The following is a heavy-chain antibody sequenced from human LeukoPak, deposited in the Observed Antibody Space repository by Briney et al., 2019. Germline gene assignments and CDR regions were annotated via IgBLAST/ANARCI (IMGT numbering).Heavy chain of an antibody. Sequence: QPGGSLRLSCAASGFTFSSYAMHWVRQAPGKGLEWVAVISYDGSNKYYADSVKGRFTISRDNSKNTLYLQMNSLRAEDTAVYYCARAPRTVATLDYWGQGTLVTVSS. CDR1: GFTFSSYA. D-gene: IGHD5-12*01. CDR3: ARAPRTVATLDY. V-gene: IGHV3-30-3*01. CDR2: ISYDGSNK. J-gene: IGHJ4*02.